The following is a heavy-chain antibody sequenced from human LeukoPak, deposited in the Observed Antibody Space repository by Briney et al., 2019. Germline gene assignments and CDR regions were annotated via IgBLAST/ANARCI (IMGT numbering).Heavy chain of an antibody. CDR2: ISSSGSTI. J-gene: IGHJ4*02. CDR3: ARGESLELLWFGELSIADY. V-gene: IGHV3-11*04. Sequence: GGSLRLSCAASGFTFSDYYMSWIRQAPGKGLEWVSYISSSGSTIYYADSVKGRFTISRDNAKNSLYLQMNSLRAEDTAVYYCARGESLELLWFGELSIADYWGQGTLVTVSS. CDR1: GFTFSDYY. D-gene: IGHD3-10*01.